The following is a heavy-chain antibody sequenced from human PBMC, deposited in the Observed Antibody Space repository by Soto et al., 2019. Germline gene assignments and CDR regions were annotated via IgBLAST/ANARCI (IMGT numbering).Heavy chain of an antibody. V-gene: IGHV4-39*01. CDR2: IYYSGST. CDR1: GGSISSSSYY. CDR3: ATTPLLWLGGVMGYFDY. Sequence: SETLSLTCTVSGGSISSSSYYWGWIRQPPGKGLEWIGSIYYSGSTYYNPSLKSRVTISVDTSKNQFSLKLSSVTAAETAVFFCATTPLLWLGGVMGYFDYWGQGTLVTVSS. D-gene: IGHD3-16*01. J-gene: IGHJ4*02.